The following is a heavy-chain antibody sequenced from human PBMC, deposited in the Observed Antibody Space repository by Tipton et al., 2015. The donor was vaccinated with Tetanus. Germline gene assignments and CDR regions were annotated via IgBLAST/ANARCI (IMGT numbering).Heavy chain of an antibody. J-gene: IGHJ6*03. CDR3: ARDRGEDWTNFYYMDV. Sequence: GSLRLSCSASGFIFSNYWMSWVRQAPGKGLEWVANINRNGGGKYYVDSVKGRFTISRDEAKKSVYLEMSSLTVGDTAVYCCARDRGEDWTNFYYMDVWGKGATVIVSS. CDR2: INRNGGGK. D-gene: IGHD3/OR15-3a*01. V-gene: IGHV3-7*01. CDR1: GFIFSNYW.